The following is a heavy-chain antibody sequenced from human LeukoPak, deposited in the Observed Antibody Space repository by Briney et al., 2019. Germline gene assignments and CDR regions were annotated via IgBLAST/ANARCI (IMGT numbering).Heavy chain of an antibody. V-gene: IGHV4-39*01. CDR1: GGSISSSSYY. CDR3: VAAAVRVDY. D-gene: IGHD6-25*01. Sequence: ETLSLTCTVSGGSISSSSYYWGRLRQPPGTGLEWIGSIYYSGSTYYNPSLTSRVTISVHTSKNQFSLKLSSVTAADTAVYYCVAAAVRVDYWGQGTLVTVSS. CDR2: IYYSGST. J-gene: IGHJ4*02.